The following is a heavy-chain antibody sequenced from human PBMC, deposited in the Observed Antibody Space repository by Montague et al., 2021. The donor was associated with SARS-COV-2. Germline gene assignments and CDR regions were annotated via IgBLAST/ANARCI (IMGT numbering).Heavy chain of an antibody. CDR3: VRPLWFGDSDYFLDS. D-gene: IGHD3-10*01. CDR2: IKPDGTST. CDR1: GFTFRSYW. Sequence: SLRLSCAASGFTFRSYWMHWVRQVPGRGPIWVSRIKPDGTSTNYAASVKGRFTISRDNAKNTLSLQLNNLRAEDTAVYYCVRPLWFGDSDYFLDSWGQGTLVTVSS. J-gene: IGHJ4*02. V-gene: IGHV3-74*01.